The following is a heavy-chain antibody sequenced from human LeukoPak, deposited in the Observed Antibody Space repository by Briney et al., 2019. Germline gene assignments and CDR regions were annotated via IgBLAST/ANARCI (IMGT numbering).Heavy chain of an antibody. Sequence: GGSLRLSCAASGFTVSNNYMIWIRQAPGKGPEWVSLIYSEGTTSYADSVKGRFTISRDNSKNTLYLQMNSLRVEDTAVYYCARDLGSSWDHAPYYYYGMDVWGQGTTVTVSS. D-gene: IGHD6-13*01. V-gene: IGHV3-53*01. CDR1: GFTVSNNY. J-gene: IGHJ6*02. CDR2: IYSEGTT. CDR3: ARDLGSSWDHAPYYYYGMDV.